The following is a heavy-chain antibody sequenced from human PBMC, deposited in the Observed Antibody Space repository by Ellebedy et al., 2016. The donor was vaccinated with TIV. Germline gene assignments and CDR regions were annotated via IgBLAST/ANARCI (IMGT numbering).Heavy chain of an antibody. V-gene: IGHV3-30*18. J-gene: IGHJ4*02. Sequence: GESLKISXAVSGFSFSSYAIHWVRQAPGKGLEWVAVISYDGSSKFYADSVKGRFTISRDNSKNTLYLEMNSLRGEDTAIYYCAKGGLYYEFRSGFDEWGQGTLVTVSS. D-gene: IGHD3-3*01. CDR3: AKGGLYYEFRSGFDE. CDR1: GFSFSSYA. CDR2: ISYDGSSK.